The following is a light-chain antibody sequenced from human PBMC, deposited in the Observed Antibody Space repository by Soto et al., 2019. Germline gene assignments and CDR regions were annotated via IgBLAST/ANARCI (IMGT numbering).Light chain of an antibody. CDR3: HQASSFPLT. Sequence: DIQMTHSPSSLSASVGDRVTITCRASQSISSYLNWYQQKPGKAPKLLIYAASSLQSGVPSRFSGSGSGTDFTLTISSLQPEDFATHYCHQASSFPLTFGQGTRL. CDR2: AAS. CDR1: QSISSY. V-gene: IGKV1-39*01. J-gene: IGKJ5*01.